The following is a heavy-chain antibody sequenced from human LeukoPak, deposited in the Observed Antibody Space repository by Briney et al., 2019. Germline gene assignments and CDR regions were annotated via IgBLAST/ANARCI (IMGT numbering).Heavy chain of an antibody. J-gene: IGHJ4*02. CDR3: ARDQGLLWFGEPYFDY. CDR1: GYTFTSYA. Sequence: ASVKVSCKASGYTFTSYAMNWVRQAPGQGLEWMGWINTNTGNPTYAQGFTGRFVFSLDTSASTAYLQISSLKAEDTAVYYCARDQGLLWFGEPYFDYWGQGTLVTVSS. CDR2: INTNTGNP. D-gene: IGHD3-10*01. V-gene: IGHV7-4-1*02.